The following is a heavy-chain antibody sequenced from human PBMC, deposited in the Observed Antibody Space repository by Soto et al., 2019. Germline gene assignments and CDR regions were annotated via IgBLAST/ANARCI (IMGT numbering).Heavy chain of an antibody. CDR1: GFTFSTYS. J-gene: IGHJ4*02. V-gene: IGHV3-21*01. CDR2: ISSSSAFI. CDR3: VRDLMHGAFDS. Sequence: EVQLVESGGGLVKPGGSLRLSCAASGFTFSTYSMNWVRQAPGKGLEWVASISSSSAFIYYADSLKSRFTISRDNARSSLYLQMSSLRAEDTAVYYCVRDLMHGAFDSWGQGTLVTVSS. D-gene: IGHD2-8*01.